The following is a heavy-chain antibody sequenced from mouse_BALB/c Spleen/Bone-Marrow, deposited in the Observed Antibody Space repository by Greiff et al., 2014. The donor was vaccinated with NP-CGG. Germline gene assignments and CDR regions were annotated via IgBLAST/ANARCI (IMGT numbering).Heavy chain of an antibody. Sequence: QVQLQQSGAELVRPGASVTLSSKASGYKFTDYEMHWVKQTPVHGLEWIGSIDPETGGTAYNQNFKGKATLTADRSSTTAYMELRSLTSEDSAVYYCTREGIYFGYDVPMDYWGQGTSVTVSS. CDR3: TREGIYFGYDVPMDY. CDR1: GYKFTDYE. V-gene: IGHV1-15*01. D-gene: IGHD2-2*01. CDR2: IDPETGGT. J-gene: IGHJ4*01.